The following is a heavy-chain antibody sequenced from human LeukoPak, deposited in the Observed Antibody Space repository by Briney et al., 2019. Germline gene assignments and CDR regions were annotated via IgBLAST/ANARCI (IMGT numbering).Heavy chain of an antibody. CDR1: GFTFSSYS. CDR2: ISSSSSYI. CDR3: ARSPQYCGGDCFSDY. J-gene: IGHJ4*02. D-gene: IGHD2-21*02. Sequence: GGSLRLSCAASGFTFSSYSMNWVRQAPGKGLEWVSSISSSSSYIYYADSVKGRFTISRDNSKNTLYLQMNSLRAEDTAVYYCARSPQYCGGDCFSDYWGQGTLVTVSS. V-gene: IGHV3-21*01.